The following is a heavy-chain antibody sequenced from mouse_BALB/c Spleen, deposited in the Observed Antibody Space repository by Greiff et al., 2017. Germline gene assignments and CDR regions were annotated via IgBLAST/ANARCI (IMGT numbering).Heavy chain of an antibody. CDR2: ILPGSGST. V-gene: IGHV1-9*01. J-gene: IGHJ3*01. Sequence: QVQLQQSGAELMKPGASVKISCKATGYTFSSYWIEWVKQRPGHGLEWIGEILPGSGSTNYNEKFKGKATFTADTSSNTAYMQLSSLTSEDSAVYYCARWDSSGYRFAYWGQGTLVTVSA. D-gene: IGHD3-2*01. CDR1: GYTFSSYW. CDR3: ARWDSSGYRFAY.